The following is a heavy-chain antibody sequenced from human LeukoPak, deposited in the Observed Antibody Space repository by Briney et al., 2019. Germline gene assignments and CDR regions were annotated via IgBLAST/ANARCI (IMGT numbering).Heavy chain of an antibody. CDR1: GYTFTSYA. Sequence: ASVKVSCKASGYTFTSYAMNWVRQAPGQGLEWMGWINTNTGNPTYAQGFTGRFVFSLDTSVSTAYLQISSLKAEDTAVYYCARDWFFPGPERTVATAYPYWGQGTLVTVSS. J-gene: IGHJ4*02. CDR3: ARDWFFPGPERTVATAYPY. V-gene: IGHV7-4-1*02. D-gene: IGHD4-17*01. CDR2: INTNTGNP.